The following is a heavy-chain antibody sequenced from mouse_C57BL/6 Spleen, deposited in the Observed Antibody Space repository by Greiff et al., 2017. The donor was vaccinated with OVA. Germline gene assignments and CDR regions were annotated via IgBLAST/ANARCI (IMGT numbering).Heavy chain of an antibody. D-gene: IGHD2-10*02. Sequence: VQLQESGAELVKPGASVKISCKASGYAFSSHWMNWVKQRPGKGLEWIGQIYPGDGDTNYNGKFKGKATLTADKSSSTAYMQLSSLTSEDSAVYFCAREGYEGAWFAYWGQGTLVTVSA. CDR1: GYAFSSHW. CDR2: IYPGDGDT. V-gene: IGHV1-80*01. J-gene: IGHJ3*01. CDR3: AREGYEGAWFAY.